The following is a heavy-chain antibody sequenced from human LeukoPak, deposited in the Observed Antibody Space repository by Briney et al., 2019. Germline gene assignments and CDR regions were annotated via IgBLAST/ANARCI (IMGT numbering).Heavy chain of an antibody. CDR2: IYYSGST. CDR3: ARGYSSGWDYFDY. V-gene: IGHV4-59*01. D-gene: IGHD6-19*01. Sequence: SETLSLTCTVSGGSISSYYWSWIRQPPGKGLEWIGYIYYSGSTNYNPSLKSRVTISVDTSKNQFSLKLSSVTAADTAVYYCARGYSSGWDYFDYWGQGTLVTVSS. J-gene: IGHJ4*02. CDR1: GGSISSYY.